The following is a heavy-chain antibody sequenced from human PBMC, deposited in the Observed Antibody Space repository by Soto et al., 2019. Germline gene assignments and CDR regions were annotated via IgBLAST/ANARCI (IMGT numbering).Heavy chain of an antibody. D-gene: IGHD6-19*01. CDR1: GGSISSGGYY. V-gene: IGHV4-31*03. CDR3: ARALKNIAVAGNYFDY. Sequence: QVQLQESGPGLVKPSQTLSLTCTVSGGSISSGGYYWSWIRQHPGKGLEWIGYIYYSRSTYYNPSLKSRVTISVDTSKNQFSLKLSSVTAADTAVYYCARALKNIAVAGNYFDYWGQGTLVTVSS. CDR2: IYYSRST. J-gene: IGHJ4*02.